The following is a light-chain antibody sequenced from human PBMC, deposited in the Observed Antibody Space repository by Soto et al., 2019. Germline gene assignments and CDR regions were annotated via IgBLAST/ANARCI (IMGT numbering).Light chain of an antibody. Sequence: EVVLTQSPATLSVSPGERATRCCRAGQGVTTNFAWYQQKSGQSPRLLIYDVSIRATGVPARFSGTGSETDFTLTISGLQSEDSAVYFCQQYNNWPFSFGQGTRLEIK. V-gene: IGKV3-15*01. CDR1: QGVTTN. J-gene: IGKJ5*01. CDR3: QQYNNWPFS. CDR2: DVS.